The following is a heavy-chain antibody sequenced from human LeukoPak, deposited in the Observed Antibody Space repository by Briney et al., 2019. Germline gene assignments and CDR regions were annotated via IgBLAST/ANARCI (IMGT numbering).Heavy chain of an antibody. Sequence: PSETLSLTCTVSGGSISSYYWSWLRQPAGKGLEWIGRIYTSGSTNYNPSLKSRVTMSVDTSKNQFSLKLSSVTAADTAVYYCARDRPGDYYGSGSYQRPYYFDYWGQGTLVTVSS. V-gene: IGHV4-4*07. CDR3: ARDRPGDYYGSGSYQRPYYFDY. J-gene: IGHJ4*02. CDR2: IYTSGST. D-gene: IGHD3-10*01. CDR1: GGSISSYY.